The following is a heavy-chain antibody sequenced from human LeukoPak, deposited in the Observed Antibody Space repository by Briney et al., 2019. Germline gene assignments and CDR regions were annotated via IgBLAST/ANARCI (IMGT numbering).Heavy chain of an antibody. D-gene: IGHD6-13*01. CDR2: IKQDGSDK. Sequence: PGGSLRLSCAASGFTFSSYWMSWVRQAPGKGLEWVANIKQDGSDKYYVASVKGRFTISRDNADNSLYLQMNSLRAEDTAVYYCARGRGSGSSWYRLTRFDIWGQGTMVTVSS. CDR1: GFTFSSYW. CDR3: ARGRGSGSSWYRLTRFDI. V-gene: IGHV3-7*01. J-gene: IGHJ3*02.